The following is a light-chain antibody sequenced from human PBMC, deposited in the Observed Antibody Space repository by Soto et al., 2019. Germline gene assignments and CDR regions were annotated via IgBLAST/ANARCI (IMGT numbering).Light chain of an antibody. CDR2: EVS. CDR3: SSYAGSNNYV. V-gene: IGLV2-8*01. Sequence: QSALTQPPSASGSPGQSVTISCTGTSSDVGGYNFVSWYQHHPGKAPKLMIYEVSKRPSGVPDRFSGSKSGNTASLTVSGLQAEDEAYYYCSSYAGSNNYVFGTGTKLTVL. CDR1: SSDVGGYNF. J-gene: IGLJ1*01.